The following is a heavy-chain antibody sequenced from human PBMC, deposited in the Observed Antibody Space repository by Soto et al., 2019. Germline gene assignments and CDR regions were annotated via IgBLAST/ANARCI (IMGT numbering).Heavy chain of an antibody. CDR2: ISGNSGTT. D-gene: IGHD1-7*01. CDR3: AKNNAFNWNYYFDY. V-gene: IGHV3-23*01. Sequence: PGGSLRLSCAASGFPFSTYAMSWVRQAPGRGLEWVSVISGNSGTTYYADSVKGRFTISRDNFNNTLFLQMDSLRAEDTAVYYCAKNNAFNWNYYFDYWGQGIVVTVSS. CDR1: GFPFSTYA. J-gene: IGHJ4*02.